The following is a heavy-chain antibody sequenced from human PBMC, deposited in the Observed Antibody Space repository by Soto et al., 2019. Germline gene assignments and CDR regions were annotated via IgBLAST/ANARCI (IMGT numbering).Heavy chain of an antibody. CDR3: ARDGVGHPTFFGYFDY. J-gene: IGHJ4*02. CDR2: IRYDGSNI. CDR1: GFTFSGLG. D-gene: IGHD1-26*01. Sequence: QVQLVESGGGVVQPGRSLRLSCAASGFTFSGLGMHWVRQAPGKGLEWVAVIRYDGSNIYYADAVKGRFTISRDNSKDTLYLHMNSLRADDTAVYYCARDGVGHPTFFGYFDYWGQGTLVTVSS. V-gene: IGHV3-33*01.